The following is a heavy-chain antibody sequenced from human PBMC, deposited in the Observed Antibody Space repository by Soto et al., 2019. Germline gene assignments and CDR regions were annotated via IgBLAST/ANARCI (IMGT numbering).Heavy chain of an antibody. J-gene: IGHJ5*02. CDR1: GFSLSTSGVG. V-gene: IGHV2-5*02. CDR2: IYWDDDK. D-gene: IGHD2-2*01. Sequence: QITLKESGPTLVKPTQTLTLTCTFSGFSLSTSGVGVGWIRQPPGKALEWLALIYWDDDKRYSPSLKSRLTITKDTSKNPVVLTMTNMDPVDTATYYCARRYCSSTSCYNWFDPWGQGTLVTVSS. CDR3: ARRYCSSTSCYNWFDP.